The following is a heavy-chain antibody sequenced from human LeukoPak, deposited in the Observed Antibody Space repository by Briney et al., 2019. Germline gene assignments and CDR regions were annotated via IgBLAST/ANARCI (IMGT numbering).Heavy chain of an antibody. CDR3: ARRGAAPPDAFDI. CDR1: DGSISSSSYD. J-gene: IGHJ3*02. Sequence: SETLSLTCSVSDGSISSSSYDWGWIRQPPGKGLEWIGSIYYSGNTHYNPSLKSRLTISVDRSKNQFSLRLSSVTAADTAVYYCARRGAAPPDAFDIWGQGTMVTVSS. V-gene: IGHV4-39*07. CDR2: IYYSGNT. D-gene: IGHD4/OR15-4a*01.